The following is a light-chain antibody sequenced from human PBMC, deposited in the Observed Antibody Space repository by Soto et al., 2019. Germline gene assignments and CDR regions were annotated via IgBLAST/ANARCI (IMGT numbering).Light chain of an antibody. Sequence: IQMTQSPSTLSASLGDRVTMTCRASQSLDRDYLAWYQQKPGKAPKLLIYKASTLESGAPSRFSGGGSGTAFSLTINSLQSDDVATYYCHQYDSYPRTFGQGTKV. V-gene: IGKV1-5*03. CDR3: HQYDSYPRT. J-gene: IGKJ1*01. CDR2: KAS. CDR1: QSLDRDY.